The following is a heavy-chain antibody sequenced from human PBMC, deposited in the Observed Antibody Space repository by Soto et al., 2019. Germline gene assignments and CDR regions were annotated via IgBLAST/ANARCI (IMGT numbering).Heavy chain of an antibody. Sequence: PSETLSRTCTVSGGSISSGGYYWSWIRQHPGKGLEWIGYIYYSGSTNYNPSLKSRVTISVDTSKNQFSLKLSSVTAADTAVYYCARGGWKLFDYWGQGTLVTVSS. J-gene: IGHJ4*02. CDR2: IYYSGST. CDR1: GGSISSGGYY. V-gene: IGHV4-61*08. D-gene: IGHD6-19*01. CDR3: ARGGWKLFDY.